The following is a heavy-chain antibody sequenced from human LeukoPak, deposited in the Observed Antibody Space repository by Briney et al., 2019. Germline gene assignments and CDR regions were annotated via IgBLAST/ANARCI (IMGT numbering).Heavy chain of an antibody. Sequence: GGTLRLSCAASGFTFSSYAMHWVRQAPGKGLEWVAVISYDGSNKYYADSVKGRFTISRDNSKNTLYLQMNSLRAEDTAVYYCARADGSLEFDPWGQGTLVTVSS. CDR1: GFTFSSYA. J-gene: IGHJ5*02. CDR2: ISYDGSNK. V-gene: IGHV3-30-3*01. D-gene: IGHD1-26*01. CDR3: ARADGSLEFDP.